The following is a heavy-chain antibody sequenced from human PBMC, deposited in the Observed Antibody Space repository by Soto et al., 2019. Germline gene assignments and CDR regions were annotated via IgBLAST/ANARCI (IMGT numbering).Heavy chain of an antibody. V-gene: IGHV1-18*01. J-gene: IGHJ4*02. CDR2: ISTYSGNT. Sequence: QVPLVQSGAEVKKPGASVKVSCKASGYTFTSHGISWVRQAPGQGLEWMGWISTYSGNTNYAQKLQGRVTMTTDTSSSTAYMELRSLRSDDTAVFYCARVDQGDFDYWGQGTLVTVSS. CDR3: ARVDQGDFDY. CDR1: GYTFTSHG.